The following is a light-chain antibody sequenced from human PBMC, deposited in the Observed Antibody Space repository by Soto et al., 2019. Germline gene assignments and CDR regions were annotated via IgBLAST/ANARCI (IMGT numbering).Light chain of an antibody. CDR1: QGISSY. Sequence: DIQLTQFPSFLSASVGARVTMTCRARQGISSYLAWYQQKPGKAPKLLIYAASTLQSGVPSRFSGSGSGTDFTLTISSLQPEDFATYYCLQDYNYPRTFGQGTKVDIK. CDR2: AAS. V-gene: IGKV1-9*01. CDR3: LQDYNYPRT. J-gene: IGKJ1*01.